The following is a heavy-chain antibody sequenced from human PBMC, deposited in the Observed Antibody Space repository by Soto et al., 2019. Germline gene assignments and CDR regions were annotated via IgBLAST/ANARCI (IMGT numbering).Heavy chain of an antibody. CDR3: ARSLAAAGWYFDL. CDR2: IYYSGST. CDR1: GGSISSGGYY. J-gene: IGHJ2*01. D-gene: IGHD6-13*01. Sequence: QVQLQESGPGLVKPSQTLSLTCTVSGGSISSGGYYWSWIRQHPGKGLEWIGYIYYSGSTYYNPSLKSRVXXSXDXXKNQFSLKLSSVTAADTAVYYCARSLAAAGWYFDLWGRGTLVTVSS. V-gene: IGHV4-31*03.